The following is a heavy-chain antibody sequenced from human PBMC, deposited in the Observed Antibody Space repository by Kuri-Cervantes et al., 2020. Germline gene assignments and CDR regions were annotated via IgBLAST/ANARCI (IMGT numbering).Heavy chain of an antibody. CDR2: INHRGST. D-gene: IGHD3-22*01. J-gene: IGHJ4*02. CDR1: GGSISSSSYY. CDR3: ATTADSSGYYLNFDY. Sequence: SETLSLTCTVSGGSISSSSYYWGWIRQPPGKGLEWIGEINHRGSTNYNPSLKSRVTISVDTSKNQFSLKLSSVTAADTAVYYCATTADSSGYYLNFDYLGQGTLVTVSS. V-gene: IGHV4-39*07.